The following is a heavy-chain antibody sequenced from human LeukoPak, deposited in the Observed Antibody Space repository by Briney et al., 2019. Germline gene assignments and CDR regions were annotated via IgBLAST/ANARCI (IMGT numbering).Heavy chain of an antibody. J-gene: IGHJ4*02. V-gene: IGHV4-4*07. Sequence: SETLSLTCTVSGGSISSYYWSWIRQPAGKGLEWIGRIYTSGSTNYNPSLKSRVTMSVDTSKNQFPLKLSSVTAADTAVYYCARDQGEQWLVHFDYWGQGTLVTVSS. CDR3: ARDQGEQWLVHFDY. D-gene: IGHD6-19*01. CDR1: GGSISSYY. CDR2: IYTSGST.